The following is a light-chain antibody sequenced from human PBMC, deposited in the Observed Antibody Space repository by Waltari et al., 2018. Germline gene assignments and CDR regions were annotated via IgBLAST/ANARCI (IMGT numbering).Light chain of an antibody. J-gene: IGLJ3*02. V-gene: IGLV2-23*02. CDR2: EVD. Sequence: QSALIQPASVSGSPGQSITLPCPGTSRNIGSYNFVPWYQQYPGKAPKVMIYEVDKRPSGVSNRFSGSKSGNTASLTISGLQAEDETDYYCCSYAGSNSWVFGGGTKVTVL. CDR3: CSYAGSNSWV. CDR1: SRNIGSYNF.